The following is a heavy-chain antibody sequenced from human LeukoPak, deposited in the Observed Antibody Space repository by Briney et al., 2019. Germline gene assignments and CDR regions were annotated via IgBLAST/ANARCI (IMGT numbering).Heavy chain of an antibody. CDR3: ASNDILTGYTWFDP. CDR2: INPNSGGT. J-gene: IGHJ5*02. Sequence: EASVKVSCKASGYTFTGYYMHWVRQAPGQGLEWMGWINPNSGGTNYAQKFQGRVTMTRDTSISTAYMELSRLRSDDTAVYYCASNDILTGYTWFDPWGQGTLVTVSS. D-gene: IGHD3-9*01. CDR1: GYTFTGYY. V-gene: IGHV1-2*02.